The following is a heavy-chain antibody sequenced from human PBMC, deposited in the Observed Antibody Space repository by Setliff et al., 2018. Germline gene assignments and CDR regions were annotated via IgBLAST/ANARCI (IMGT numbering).Heavy chain of an antibody. CDR1: GFTFSDYY. Sequence: PGGSLRLSCAASGFTFSDYYMSWIRQAPGKGLEWVSYISSSGSTICYADSVKGRFTISRDNAKNSLYLQMNSLRAEDTAVYYCARVSRSYGLPLDYWGQGTLVTVSS. CDR2: ISSSGSTI. V-gene: IGHV3-11*04. D-gene: IGHD5-18*01. CDR3: ARVSRSYGLPLDY. J-gene: IGHJ4*02.